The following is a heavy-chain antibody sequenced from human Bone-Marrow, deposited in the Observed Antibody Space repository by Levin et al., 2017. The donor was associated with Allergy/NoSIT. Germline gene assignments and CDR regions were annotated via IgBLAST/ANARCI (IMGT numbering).Heavy chain of an antibody. CDR2: IYDGGKP. CDR1: GDFISNHY. Sequence: SQTLSLTCSVSGDFISNHYWNWIRQPAGKGLEWIGRIYDGGKPTYNLALKSRVTMSIDTSKSQYCLNLTSVSAADTALYYFTRAHSDPQTKKWSMLGDWGRGILVTVSS. V-gene: IGHV4-4*07. CDR3: TRAHSDPQTKKWSMLGD. J-gene: IGHJ4*02. D-gene: IGHD2-15*01.